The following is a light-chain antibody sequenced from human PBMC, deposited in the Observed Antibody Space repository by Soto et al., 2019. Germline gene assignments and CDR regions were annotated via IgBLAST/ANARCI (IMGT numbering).Light chain of an antibody. CDR1: QSVSSSY. CDR2: GAS. Sequence: EVVLTQSPGTLSLSPGERDTLSFGAIQSVSSSYLAWYQQKPGQAPRVLIYGASSRATGIPDRFSGSGSGTDFTLTISRLEPEDFAVYFCQQYGSSPPITFGPGTKVDI. CDR3: QQYGSSPPIT. J-gene: IGKJ3*01. V-gene: IGKV3-20*01.